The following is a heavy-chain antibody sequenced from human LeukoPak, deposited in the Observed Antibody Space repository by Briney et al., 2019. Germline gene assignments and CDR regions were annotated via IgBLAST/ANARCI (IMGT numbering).Heavy chain of an antibody. V-gene: IGHV3-30*04. CDR2: ISYDGSNK. J-gene: IGHJ4*02. CDR3: AKGGSYSGFDY. CDR1: GFTFSGYS. Sequence: GGSLRLSCAASGFTFSGYSMHWVRQAPGKGLEWVAVISYDGSNKYYADSVKGRFTISRDNSKNTLYLQMNSLRAEDTAVYYCAKGGSYSGFDYWGQGTLVTVSS. D-gene: IGHD1-26*01.